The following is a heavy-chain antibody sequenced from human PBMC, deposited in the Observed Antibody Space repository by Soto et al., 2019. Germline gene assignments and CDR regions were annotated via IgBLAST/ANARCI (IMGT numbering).Heavy chain of an antibody. CDR1: GFTFSGYA. Sequence: EVQVLDSGGYLVQPGGSLRLSCAASGFTFSGYAMTWVRQAPEKGLEWVSSISGSGYSTYYADPVKGRFTISRDNSKNTLYLQMNCVRAGDTAIYYCVKVGWIAVDGNAGYFDSWGQGNLVTVST. D-gene: IGHD6-19*01. V-gene: IGHV3-23*01. J-gene: IGHJ4*02. CDR2: ISGSGYST. CDR3: VKVGWIAVDGNAGYFDS.